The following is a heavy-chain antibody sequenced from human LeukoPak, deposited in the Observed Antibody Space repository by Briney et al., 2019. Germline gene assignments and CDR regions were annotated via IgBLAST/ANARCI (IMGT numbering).Heavy chain of an antibody. CDR3: ARDFYDGFALDY. Sequence: GGSLRLSCAAYGFAFNTYSMNWVRQAPGKGLEWVSFIFSSSTYIYYTDSVKGRFTIPRDNARNSLYLQMDNLRAEDTSVYYCARDFYDGFALDYWGQGTLVTVSS. CDR2: IFSSSTYI. CDR1: GFAFNTYS. D-gene: IGHD2/OR15-2a*01. J-gene: IGHJ4*02. V-gene: IGHV3-21*03.